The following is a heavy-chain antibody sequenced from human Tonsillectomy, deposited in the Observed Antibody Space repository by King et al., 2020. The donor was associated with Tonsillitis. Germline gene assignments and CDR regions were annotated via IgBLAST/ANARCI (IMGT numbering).Heavy chain of an antibody. D-gene: IGHD2-21*01. CDR1: GYTFSTHQ. V-gene: IGHV1-46*03. J-gene: IGHJ3*02. CDR2: INPSGGST. CDR3: ARERTSVVPSSAFDI. Sequence: QLVQSGAEVKQPGASVKVSCKASGYTFSTHQMHWVRQAPGQGLEWMGIINPSGGSTPNAHKFQGRVTMTRDTSTSTVYMEVRNLRSEDTAVYYCARERTSVVPSSAFDIWGQGTMVTVSS.